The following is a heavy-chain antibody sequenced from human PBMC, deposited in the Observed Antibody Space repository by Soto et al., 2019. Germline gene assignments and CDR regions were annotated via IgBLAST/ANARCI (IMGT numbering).Heavy chain of an antibody. CDR1: GFTFISSF. CDR3: ARDHLHVWQQLGRDAFDI. J-gene: IGHJ3*02. Sequence: GGSLRLSCVASGFTFISSFMGWVRQAPGKGLEWVANINQDGGGTYYVDSVEGRFTISRDNAKDSLYLQMNSLRGEDTAVYYCARDHLHVWQQLGRDAFDIWGQGTMVTVSS. V-gene: IGHV3-7*03. D-gene: IGHD6-13*01. CDR2: INQDGGGT.